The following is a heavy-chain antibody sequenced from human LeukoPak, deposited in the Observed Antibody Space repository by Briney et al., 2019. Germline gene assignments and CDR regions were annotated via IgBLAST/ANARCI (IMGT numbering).Heavy chain of an antibody. Sequence: PSETLSLTCAVYGGSFSGYYWSWIRQPPGKGLEWIGEINHSGSTNYNPSLKTRVFISVDTPKNEMSLNVSSVTATDTAVYYCARGRYYDFWSGTMEGMDVWGQGTTVIVSS. CDR2: INHSGST. CDR3: ARGRYYDFWSGTMEGMDV. CDR1: GGSFSGYY. D-gene: IGHD3-3*01. J-gene: IGHJ6*02. V-gene: IGHV4-34*01.